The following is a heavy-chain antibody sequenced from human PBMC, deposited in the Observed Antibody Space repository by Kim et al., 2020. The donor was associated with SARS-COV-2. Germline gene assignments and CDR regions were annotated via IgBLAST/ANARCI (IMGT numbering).Heavy chain of an antibody. CDR2: ISYSGSTK. J-gene: IGHJ5*02. CDR3: ARDPWLRSCGGTWFDP. Sequence: GGSLRLSCAASGFTFSGSSMTWIRQAPGKGLEWVAVISYSGSTKYYADSVKGRFTISRDNSKNSLYLQMNSLRAEDTALYYCARDPWLRSCGGTWFDP. V-gene: IGHV3-30-3*01. D-gene: IGHD3-16*01. CDR1: GFTFSGSS.